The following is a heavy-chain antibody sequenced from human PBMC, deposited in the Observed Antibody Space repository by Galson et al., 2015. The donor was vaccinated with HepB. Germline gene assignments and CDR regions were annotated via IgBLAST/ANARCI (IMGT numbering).Heavy chain of an antibody. D-gene: IGHD3-10*01. Sequence: SLRLSCAASGFTVSSNYMSWVRQAPGKGLEWVSVIYSGGSTYYADSVKGRFTISRDNSKNTLYLQMNSLRAEDTAVYYCARTMVRGPIYFDYWGQGTLVTVSS. CDR3: ARTMVRGPIYFDY. J-gene: IGHJ4*02. CDR1: GFTVSSNY. CDR2: IYSGGST. V-gene: IGHV3-66*01.